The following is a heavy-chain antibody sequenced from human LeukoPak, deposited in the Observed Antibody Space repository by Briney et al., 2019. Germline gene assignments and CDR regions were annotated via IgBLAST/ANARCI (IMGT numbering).Heavy chain of an antibody. CDR1: GYTFTGYV. D-gene: IGHD1-20*01. CDR2: MHPNSGDT. CDR3: ARGRLNGNVDF. V-gene: IGHV1-8*01. Sequence: AASVKVSCKTSGYTFTGYVINWVRQAAGQGFEWMGWMHPNSGDTGYAHNLQGRITITRDSSTATVFMELSSLRSEDTAMYYCARGRLNGNVDFWGQGTLVTVSS. J-gene: IGHJ4*02.